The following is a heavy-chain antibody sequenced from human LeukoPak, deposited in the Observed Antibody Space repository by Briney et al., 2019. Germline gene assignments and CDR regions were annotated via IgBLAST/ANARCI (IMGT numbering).Heavy chain of an antibody. Sequence: GGSLRLSCTGSGFTLRNYWVHWVRQVSGKRLVWVSRISGDGSVTNYADSVQGRFTISRDNAENILYLQINNLRSEDTAVYYCARYSSSSGGASYYLDYWGHGTLVTVSS. V-gene: IGHV3-74*01. D-gene: IGHD6-6*01. J-gene: IGHJ4*01. CDR2: ISGDGSVT. CDR1: GFTLRNYW. CDR3: ARYSSSSGGASYYLDY.